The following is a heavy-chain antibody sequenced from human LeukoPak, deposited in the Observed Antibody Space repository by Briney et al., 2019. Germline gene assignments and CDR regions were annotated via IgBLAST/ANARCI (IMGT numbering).Heavy chain of an antibody. J-gene: IGHJ4*02. CDR3: ARGNSGYSYGYGIRYYFDH. CDR2: IIPIFGTA. D-gene: IGHD5-18*01. Sequence: SVKVSCKASGGTFSSYAISWVRQAPGQGLEWMGGIIPIFGTANYAQKFQGRVTITTDESTSTAYMELSSLRSEDTAVYYCARGNSGYSYGYGIRYYFDHWGQGTLVTVSS. V-gene: IGHV1-69*05. CDR1: GGTFSSYA.